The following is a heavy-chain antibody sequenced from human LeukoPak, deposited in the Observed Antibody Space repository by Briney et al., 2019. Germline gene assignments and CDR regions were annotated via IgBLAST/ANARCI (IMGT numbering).Heavy chain of an antibody. D-gene: IGHD3-3*01. CDR2: ISAYNGNT. Sequence: ASVKVSCKASGYTFTSYGISWVRQAPGQGLEWMGWISAYNGNTNYAQKLQGRVTVTTDTSTSTAYMELRSLRSDDTAVYYCARDGDITIFGVVISYFDYWGQGTLVTVSS. J-gene: IGHJ4*02. CDR1: GYTFTSYG. CDR3: ARDGDITIFGVVISYFDY. V-gene: IGHV1-18*01.